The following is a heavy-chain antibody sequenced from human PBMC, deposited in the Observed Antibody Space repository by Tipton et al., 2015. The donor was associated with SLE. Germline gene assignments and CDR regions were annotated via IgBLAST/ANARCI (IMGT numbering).Heavy chain of an antibody. CDR3: ARGGDWLGHNWFDP. J-gene: IGHJ5*02. D-gene: IGHD3-9*01. CDR2: IYYSGST. V-gene: IGHV4-61*08. CDR1: GGSISSGGYY. Sequence: TLSLTCTVSGGSISSGGYYWSWIRQHPGKGLEWIGYIYYSGSTNYNPSLKSRVTISVDTSKNQFSLKLSSVTAADTAVYYCARGGDWLGHNWFDPWGQGTLVTVSS.